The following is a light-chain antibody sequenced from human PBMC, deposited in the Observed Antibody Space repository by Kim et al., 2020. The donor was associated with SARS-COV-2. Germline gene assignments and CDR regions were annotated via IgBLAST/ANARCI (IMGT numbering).Light chain of an antibody. CDR1: SSNIGSNF. Sequence: GRRVTFSCSGSSSNIGSNFVYWYRQLPGTAPKLLIYRNNQRPSGVPDRFSGSTSGSSASLAISGLRSDDEADYFCAVWDDTLTGYFFGSGTKVTVL. CDR3: AVWDDTLTGYF. J-gene: IGLJ1*01. V-gene: IGLV1-47*01. CDR2: RNN.